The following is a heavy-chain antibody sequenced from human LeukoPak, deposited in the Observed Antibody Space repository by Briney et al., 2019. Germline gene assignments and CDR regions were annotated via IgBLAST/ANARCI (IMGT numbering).Heavy chain of an antibody. CDR1: GGTFSSYA. CDR2: IIPILGIA. CDR3: ARLSSGWGGKFDY. V-gene: IGHV1-69*04. J-gene: IGHJ4*02. Sequence: ASVKVSCKASGGTFSSYAISWVRQAPGQGLEWMGRIIPILGIANYAQKFQGRVTITADKSTSTAYMELSSLRSEDTAVYYCARLSSGWGGKFDYWGQGTLVTVSS. D-gene: IGHD6-19*01.